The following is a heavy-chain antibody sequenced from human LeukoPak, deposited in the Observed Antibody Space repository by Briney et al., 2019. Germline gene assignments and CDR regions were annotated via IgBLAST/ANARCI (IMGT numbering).Heavy chain of an antibody. V-gene: IGHV4-59*08. CDR3: ARGPYSYDSSGAFDI. J-gene: IGHJ3*02. Sequence: SETLSLTCTVSGSSISTYYWSWIRQPPGKGLEWIGYLFNSGSTNYNPSLKSRVTISVDTSKNQFSLKLSSVTAADTAVYFCARGPYSYDSSGAFDIWGQGTMVTVSS. CDR2: LFNSGST. D-gene: IGHD3-22*01. CDR1: GSSISTYY.